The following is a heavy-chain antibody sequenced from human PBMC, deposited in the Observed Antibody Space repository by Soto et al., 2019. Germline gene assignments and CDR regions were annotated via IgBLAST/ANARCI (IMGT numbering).Heavy chain of an antibody. D-gene: IGHD2-21*01. CDR2: IYWDDDK. CDR3: AHRPVVVGAYYFDY. J-gene: IGHJ4*02. V-gene: IGHV2-5*02. CDR1: GFSLTTSGAA. Sequence: QITLKESGPTLVKPTQTLRLTCMFSGFSLTTSGAAVAWIRQSPGKALEWLALIYWDDDKRYNPSLKSRLTIPKDTSKNQVVVTMTNMDPVDTGTYYCAHRPVVVGAYYFDYWGQGTLVTVSS.